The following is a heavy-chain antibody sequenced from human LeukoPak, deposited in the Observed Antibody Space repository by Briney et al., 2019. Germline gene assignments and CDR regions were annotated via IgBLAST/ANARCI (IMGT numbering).Heavy chain of an antibody. V-gene: IGHV3-23*01. Sequence: GGSLRLSCAASGFTFSSYGMSWVRQAPGKGLEWVSAISGSGGSTYCADSGKGRFTISRDNSKNTLYLQMNSLRAEDTAVYYCAKVLVGAPIRAGGHYYMDVWGKGATVTVSS. J-gene: IGHJ6*03. CDR1: GFTFSSYG. D-gene: IGHD1-26*01. CDR3: AKVLVGAPIRAGGHYYMDV. CDR2: ISGSGGST.